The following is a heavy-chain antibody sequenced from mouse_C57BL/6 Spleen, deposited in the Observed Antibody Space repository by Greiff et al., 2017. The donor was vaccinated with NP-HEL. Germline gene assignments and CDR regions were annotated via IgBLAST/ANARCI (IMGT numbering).Heavy chain of an antibody. CDR3: AKEAVTTRGWYFDV. J-gene: IGHJ1*03. Sequence: VQLQQSGPGLVQPSQSLSITCTVSGFSLTSYGVHWVRQPPGKGLEWLGGIWSGGSTDYNAAFISRLGISKDNSKSQVFFKMNSLQADDTAIYYCAKEAVTTRGWYFDVWGTGTTVTVSS. CDR2: IWSGGST. CDR1: GFSLTSYG. V-gene: IGHV2-4*01. D-gene: IGHD2-2*01.